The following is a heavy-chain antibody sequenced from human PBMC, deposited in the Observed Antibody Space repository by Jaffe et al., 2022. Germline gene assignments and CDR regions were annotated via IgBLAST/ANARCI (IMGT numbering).Heavy chain of an antibody. CDR1: GYTFTSYW. J-gene: IGHJ2*01. CDR2: IFPDDSDT. V-gene: IGHV5-51*03. Sequence: EVQLVQSGAEVKKPGESLKISCEASGYTFTSYWINWVRQKPGKGLEWMGTIFPDDSDTRYNPSFQGQVTISAAKSISTAYLQWSSLKASDTAIYYCSMWSRDPWNFDLWGRGTLVTVSS. D-gene: IGHD3-3*01. CDR3: SMWSRDPWNFDL.